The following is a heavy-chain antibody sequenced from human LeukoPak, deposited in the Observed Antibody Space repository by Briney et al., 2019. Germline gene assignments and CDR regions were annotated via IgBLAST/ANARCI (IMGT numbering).Heavy chain of an antibody. Sequence: GGSLRLSCAASGFTFSSYAMSWVRQAPGKGLELVSAISGSGGSTYYADSVKGRFTISRDNSKNTLYLQMNSLRAEDTAVYYCAKCESPITMIVVVTGGLFDYWGQGTLVTVSS. CDR1: GFTFSSYA. D-gene: IGHD3-22*01. J-gene: IGHJ4*02. V-gene: IGHV3-23*01. CDR2: ISGSGGST. CDR3: AKCESPITMIVVVTGGLFDY.